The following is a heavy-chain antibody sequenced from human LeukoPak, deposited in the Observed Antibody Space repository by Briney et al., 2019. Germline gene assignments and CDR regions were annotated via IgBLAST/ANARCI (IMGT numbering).Heavy chain of an antibody. J-gene: IGHJ6*02. CDR3: ARLRTVTSGYYYGMDV. CDR1: GGSISSGSYY. CDR2: IYTSGST. Sequence: SQTLSLTCTVSGGSISSGSYYWSWIRQPAGKGLEWIGRIYTSGSTNYNPSLKSRVTISVDTSKNQFSLKLSSVTAADTAVYYCARLRTVTSGYYYGMDVWGQGTTVTVSS. D-gene: IGHD4-17*01. V-gene: IGHV4-61*02.